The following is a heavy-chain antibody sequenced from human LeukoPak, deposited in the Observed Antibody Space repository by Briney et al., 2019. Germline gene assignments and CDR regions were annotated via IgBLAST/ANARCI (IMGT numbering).Heavy chain of an antibody. V-gene: IGHV1-24*01. CDR2: FEPEEGKT. J-gene: IGHJ3*01. CDR1: GYALSGLS. Sequence: ASVKVSCKASGYALSGLSIHWVRQSPGKGFEWMGGFEPEEGKTIYAQTFQGRLSMTEDTSTDTAFMELSTLESEDTAVYYCANEGDGFDLWGQGTMVTVSS. CDR3: ANEGDGFDL.